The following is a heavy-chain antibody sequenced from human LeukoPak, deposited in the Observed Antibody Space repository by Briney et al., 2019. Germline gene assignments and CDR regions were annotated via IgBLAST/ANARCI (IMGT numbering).Heavy chain of an antibody. J-gene: IGHJ3*02. CDR3: ARVLPDSSGYYYRVWAFDI. D-gene: IGHD3-22*01. CDR2: INHSGST. CDR1: GGSFSGYY. V-gene: IGHV4-34*01. Sequence: SETLSLTCAVYGGSFSGYYWSWIRQPPGKGLEWIGEINHSGSTNYNASLKSRVTISVDTSKNQFSLKLSSVTAANTAVYYCARVLPDSSGYYYRVWAFDIWGQGTMVTVSS.